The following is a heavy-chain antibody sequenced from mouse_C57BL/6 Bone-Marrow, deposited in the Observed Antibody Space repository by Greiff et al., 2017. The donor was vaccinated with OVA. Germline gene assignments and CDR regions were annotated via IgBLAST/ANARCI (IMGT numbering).Heavy chain of an antibody. V-gene: IGHV2-2*01. CDR2: IWSGGST. CDR1: GFSLTSYG. J-gene: IGHJ3*01. D-gene: IGHD1-1*01. Sequence: VKLVESGPGLVQPSQSLSITCTVSGFSLTSYGVHWVRQSPGKGLEWLGVIWSGGSTDYNADFISRLSISKDNSKSQVFFKMNSLQADDTAIYYCARNCDYYGSSYPFAYWGQGTLVTVSA. CDR3: ARNCDYYGSSYPFAY.